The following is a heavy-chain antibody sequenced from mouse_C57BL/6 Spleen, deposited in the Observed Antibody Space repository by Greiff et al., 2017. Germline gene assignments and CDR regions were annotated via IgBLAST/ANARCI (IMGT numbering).Heavy chain of an antibody. CDR2: ISDGGSYT. J-gene: IGHJ2*01. D-gene: IGHD1-1*01. CDR3: ARDHYYGSSLFDY. Sequence: EVQGVESGGGLVKPGGSLKLSCAASGFTFSSYAMSWVRQTPEKRLEWVATISDGGSYTYYPDNVKGRFTISRDNAKNNLYLQMSHLKSEDTAMYYGARDHYYGSSLFDYWGQGTTLTVSS. CDR1: GFTFSSYA. V-gene: IGHV5-4*01.